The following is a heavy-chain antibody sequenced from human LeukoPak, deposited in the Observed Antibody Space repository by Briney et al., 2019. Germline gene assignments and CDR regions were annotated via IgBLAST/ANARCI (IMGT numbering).Heavy chain of an antibody. Sequence: GGSLRLSCAASGFTFSSYSMNWVRQAPGKGLEWVSSISSSSSYIYYADSVKGRFTISRDNAKNSLYLQMNSLRAEDTAVYYCAREITIFGENYFDYWGQGTLVTVSS. V-gene: IGHV3-21*01. CDR1: GFTFSSYS. CDR2: ISSSSSYI. J-gene: IGHJ4*02. CDR3: AREITIFGENYFDY. D-gene: IGHD3-3*01.